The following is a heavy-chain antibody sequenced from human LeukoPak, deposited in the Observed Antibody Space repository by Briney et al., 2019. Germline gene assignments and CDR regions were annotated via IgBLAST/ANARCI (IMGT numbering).Heavy chain of an antibody. J-gene: IGHJ5*02. D-gene: IGHD2/OR15-2a*01. V-gene: IGHV3-23*01. CDR3: AKRGNAISFFDP. Sequence: GGSLRLSCAASGFTPSNYGMYLVRQAPGKGLEWVSGLSGSGDITYYTDSVKGRFTISRDNSKNTLYLEMNNLRAEDTALYYCAKRGNAISFFDPWGQGTLVTVSS. CDR1: GFTPSNYG. CDR2: LSGSGDIT.